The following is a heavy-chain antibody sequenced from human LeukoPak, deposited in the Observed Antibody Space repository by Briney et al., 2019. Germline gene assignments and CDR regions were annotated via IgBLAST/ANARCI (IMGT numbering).Heavy chain of an antibody. V-gene: IGHV4-59*01. CDR2: IYHSGST. J-gene: IGHJ5*02. Sequence: PSETLSLTCTVSGGSISSYYWSWIRQPPGKGLEWIGYIYHSGSTNYNPSLRSRVTISVDTSKNQFSLKLSSVTAADTAVYYCARVDSGYDFRWFDPWGQGTLVTVSS. D-gene: IGHD5-12*01. CDR3: ARVDSGYDFRWFDP. CDR1: GGSISSYY.